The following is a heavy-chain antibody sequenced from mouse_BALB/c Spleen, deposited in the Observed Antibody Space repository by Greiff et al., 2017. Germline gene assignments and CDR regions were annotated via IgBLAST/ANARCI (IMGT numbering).Heavy chain of an antibody. Sequence: DVKLVESGGGLVKPGGSLKLSCAASGFTFSSYAMSWVRQTPEKRLEWVASISSGGSTYYPDSVKGRFTISRDNARNILYLQMSSLRSEDTAMYYCARAYERAWFAYWGQGTLVTVSA. J-gene: IGHJ3*01. CDR1: GFTFSSYA. CDR3: ARAYERAWFAY. CDR2: ISSGGST. D-gene: IGHD2-3*01. V-gene: IGHV5-6-5*01.